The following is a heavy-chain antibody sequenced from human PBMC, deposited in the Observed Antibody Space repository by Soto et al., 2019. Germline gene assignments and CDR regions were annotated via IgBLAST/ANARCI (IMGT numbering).Heavy chain of an antibody. CDR2: INHSGST. V-gene: IGHV4-34*01. CDR1: GGSFSGYY. Sequence: SETLSLTCAVYGGSFSGYYWSWIRQPPGKGLEWIGEINHSGSTNYNPSLKSRVTISVDTSKNQFSLKLSSVTAADTAVYYCARGPLRYYYDSSGYYYVRGDYGMDVWGQGTTVTVSS. D-gene: IGHD3-22*01. CDR3: ARGPLRYYYDSSGYYYVRGDYGMDV. J-gene: IGHJ6*02.